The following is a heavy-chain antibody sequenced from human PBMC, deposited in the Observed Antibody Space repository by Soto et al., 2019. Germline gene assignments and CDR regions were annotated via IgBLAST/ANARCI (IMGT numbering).Heavy chain of an antibody. D-gene: IGHD3-10*01. Sequence: GGSLRLSCAASGFTFTSSAMSWVRQAPGKGLERVSSISDGGTTTKYADSVKGRFTISRDNSKSALYLQMNSLTAEDTAIYYCAKGPSSAPFNYRGLGTLVTVSS. CDR2: ISDGGTTT. V-gene: IGHV3-23*01. CDR1: GFTFTSSA. CDR3: AKGPSSAPFNY. J-gene: IGHJ4*02.